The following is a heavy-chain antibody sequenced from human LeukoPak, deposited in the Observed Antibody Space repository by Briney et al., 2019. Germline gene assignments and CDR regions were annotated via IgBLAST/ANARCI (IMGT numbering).Heavy chain of an antibody. CDR1: GGSINNYY. V-gene: IGHV4-59*01. CDR2: IYYRGNT. D-gene: IGHD4/OR15-4a*01. J-gene: IGHJ6*04. CDR3: TRVNRIDYGADPEGDV. Sequence: SETLSLTCTVSGGSINNYYWSWIRQPPGKGLEWIGYIYYRGNTNYNPSLKSRVTISVDTSKNQFSLKLSSVTAADTAVYYCTRVNRIDYGADPEGDVWGKGITVIVSS.